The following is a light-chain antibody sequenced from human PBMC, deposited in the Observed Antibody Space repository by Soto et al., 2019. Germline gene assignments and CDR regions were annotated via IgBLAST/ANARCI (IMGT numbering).Light chain of an antibody. Sequence: DIQMTQSPSSLSASVGDRVIITCRASQSISTHFNWYQQKPGKAPELLFYATSTLQSGVPSRFSGSGSGTDFTLTISSLQPEDFATYYCQHSYSPPWTFGPGTKVDIK. J-gene: IGKJ3*01. CDR1: QSISTH. CDR3: QHSYSPPWT. V-gene: IGKV1-39*01. CDR2: ATS.